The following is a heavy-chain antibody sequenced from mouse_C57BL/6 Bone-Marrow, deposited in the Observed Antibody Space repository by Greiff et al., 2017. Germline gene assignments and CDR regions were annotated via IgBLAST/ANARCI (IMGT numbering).Heavy chain of an antibody. V-gene: IGHV1-42*01. Sequence: EVHLVESGPELARPGASVKISCKASGYSFTGYYISWVKQSPEKSLEWIGEINPSTGGTTYNQKFKAKATLTVDKSSSTAYMQLKSLTSEDSAVSYCAITGGYFDVWGTGPTVTVSS. CDR2: INPSTGGT. J-gene: IGHJ1*03. CDR3: AITGGYFDV. D-gene: IGHD4-1*01. CDR1: GYSFTGYY.